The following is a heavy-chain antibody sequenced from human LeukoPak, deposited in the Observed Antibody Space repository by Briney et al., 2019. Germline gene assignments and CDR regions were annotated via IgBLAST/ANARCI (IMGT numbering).Heavy chain of an antibody. D-gene: IGHD6-6*01. Sequence: GGSLRLSRAASGFTFSSYSMNWVRQAPGKGVEWVSSISSSSSYIYYAHSVKGRFTISRDNAKNSLYLQMNSLRAEDTAVYYCAADLYSSSCPFDYWGQGTLVTVSS. CDR3: AADLYSSSCPFDY. V-gene: IGHV3-21*01. CDR1: GFTFSSYS. CDR2: ISSSSSYI. J-gene: IGHJ4*02.